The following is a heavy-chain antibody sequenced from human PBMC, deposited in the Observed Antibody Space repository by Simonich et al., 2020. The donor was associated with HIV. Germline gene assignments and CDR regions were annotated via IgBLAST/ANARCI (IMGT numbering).Heavy chain of an antibody. V-gene: IGHV3-21*04. CDR3: AKDIYYDFWSGPDFDY. CDR1: GFTFSSYS. Sequence: EVQLVESGGGLVQPGGSLKVSCAASGFTFSSYSMNWVRQAPGKGLEWVSFISSSRSSYYADSVKGRFTISRDNAKNSLYLQMNSLRAEDTAVYYCAKDIYYDFWSGPDFDYWGQGTLVTVSS. D-gene: IGHD3-3*01. J-gene: IGHJ4*02. CDR2: ISSSRSS.